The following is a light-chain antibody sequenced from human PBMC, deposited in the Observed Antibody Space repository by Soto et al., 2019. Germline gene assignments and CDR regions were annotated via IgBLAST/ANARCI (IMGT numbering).Light chain of an antibody. CDR2: AVS. CDR1: QSVGGRY. Sequence: IVLTQSPGTLSLSPGESATLSCRASQSVGGRYLAWYQQQPGQAPRLLIYAVSARATGIPDRFSGGGSGTDFTLTISRLEPADSALYYCQLYGGSPLYTFGQGTKLEIK. CDR3: QLYGGSPLYT. V-gene: IGKV3-20*01. J-gene: IGKJ2*01.